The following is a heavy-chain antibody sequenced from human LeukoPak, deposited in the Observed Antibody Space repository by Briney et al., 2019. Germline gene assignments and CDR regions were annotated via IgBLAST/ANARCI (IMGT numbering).Heavy chain of an antibody. J-gene: IGHJ6*04. Sequence: GGSLRLSCAASGFTFSNYEMNWVRQAPGKGLEWVSYISSSGTSIYYADSVKGRFTISRDNAKNSLYLQMNSLRAEDTAVYYCAELGITMIGGVWGKGTTVTISS. D-gene: IGHD3-10*02. CDR3: AELGITMIGGV. CDR2: ISSSGTSI. V-gene: IGHV3-48*03. CDR1: GFTFSNYE.